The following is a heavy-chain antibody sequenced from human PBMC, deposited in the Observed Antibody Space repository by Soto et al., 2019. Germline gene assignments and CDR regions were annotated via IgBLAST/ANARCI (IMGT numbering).Heavy chain of an antibody. CDR3: SGLSGYCISSSCHGHYAMDV. CDR1: SAPVSSSTYT. J-gene: IGHJ6*02. D-gene: IGHD2-2*01. V-gene: IGHV4-39*01. Sequence: QLQLQESGPGLVKPSETLSLTCTVSSAPVSSSTYTWGWIRQPPGKGLEWIGSIYYSGSTYYNPSPKRPVPGTVETSQNPFSLKVTSWTAADTAVYYCSGLSGYCISSSCHGHYAMDVWGQGTTVTVSS. CDR2: IYYSGST.